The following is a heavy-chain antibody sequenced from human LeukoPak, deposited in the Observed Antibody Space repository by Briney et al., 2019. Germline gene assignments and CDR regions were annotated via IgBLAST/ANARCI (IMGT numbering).Heavy chain of an antibody. Sequence: ASVKVSCKASGYTFISYGINWVRQAPGQGLEWMGWINTNTGNPTYAQGFTGRFVFSLDTSVSTAYLQISSLKAEDTAVYYCARAEIVVVPAAINYWGQGTLVTVSS. CDR2: INTNTGNP. V-gene: IGHV7-4-1*02. J-gene: IGHJ4*02. D-gene: IGHD2-2*02. CDR1: GYTFISYG. CDR3: ARAEIVVVPAAINY.